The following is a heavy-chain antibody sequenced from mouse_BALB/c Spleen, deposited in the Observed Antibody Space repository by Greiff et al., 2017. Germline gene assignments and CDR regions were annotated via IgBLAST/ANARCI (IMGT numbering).Heavy chain of an antibody. CDR2: ISCYNGAT. V-gene: IGHV1S34*01. Sequence: LVKTGASVKISCKASGYSFTGYYMHWVKQSHGKSLEWIGYISCYNGATSYNQKFKGKATFTVDTSSSTAYMQFNSLTSEDSAVYYFARKEEYYGSPFDYWGQGTTLTVSS. D-gene: IGHD1-1*01. CDR1: GYSFTGYY. CDR3: ARKEEYYGSPFDY. J-gene: IGHJ2*01.